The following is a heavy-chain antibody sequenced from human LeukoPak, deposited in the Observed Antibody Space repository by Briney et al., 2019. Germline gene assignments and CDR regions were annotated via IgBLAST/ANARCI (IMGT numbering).Heavy chain of an antibody. J-gene: IGHJ4*02. CDR2: ISYSGNA. D-gene: IGHD4-11*01. Sequence: SSETLSLTCTVSGASIITTNYYWGWIRQPPGKGLEWIGSISYSGNAYYNPSLRSRLSISMDASKSQFSLKVRSVTAADTAVYYCARNLGQTWGTVTTDLWYFDHWGQGTLVPVSS. CDR3: ARNLGQTWGTVTTDLWYFDH. CDR1: GASIITTNYY. V-gene: IGHV4-39*01.